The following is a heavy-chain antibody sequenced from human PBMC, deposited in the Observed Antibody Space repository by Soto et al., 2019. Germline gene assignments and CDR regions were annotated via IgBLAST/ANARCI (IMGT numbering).Heavy chain of an antibody. Sequence: QITLKESGPPLVQPTQTLTLTCTFSGFSLSTIGVGGGWIRQPPGKALEWLALMYWDDDKRYRPPLKSRLTINKDTSKKQVGPTLTNLDPVDTATYYGAHLHDYHSNAYYYEVFDYWGQGTLVTVSS. CDR1: GFSLSTIGVG. CDR2: MYWDDDK. J-gene: IGHJ4*02. V-gene: IGHV2-5*02. D-gene: IGHD3-22*01. CDR3: AHLHDYHSNAYYYEVFDY.